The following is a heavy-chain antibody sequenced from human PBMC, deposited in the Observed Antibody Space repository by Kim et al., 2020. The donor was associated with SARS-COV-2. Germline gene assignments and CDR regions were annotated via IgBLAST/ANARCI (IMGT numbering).Heavy chain of an antibody. D-gene: IGHD3-16*01. CDR3: ASAPWGFAFDV. V-gene: IGHV1-46*01. Sequence: ASVKVSCKTTGNTFTNNYIHWVRQAPGQGLEWMGIVLTSGAGARYGQKFQGRVTMTSDSSTSTVYMELSSLRSDDTAVYYCASAPWGFAFDVWGQGTMVT. CDR2: VLTSGAGA. CDR1: GNTFTNNY. J-gene: IGHJ3*01.